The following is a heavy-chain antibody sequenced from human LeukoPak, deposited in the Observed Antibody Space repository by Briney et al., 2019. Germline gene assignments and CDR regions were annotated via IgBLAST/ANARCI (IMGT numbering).Heavy chain of an antibody. CDR2: IIPIFGTA. CDR3: AREDSSSWYDY. Sequence: SVKVSCKASGYTFTSYDINWVRQAPGQGLEWMGGIIPIFGTANYAQKFQGRVTITTDESTSTAYMELSSLRSEDTAVYYCAREDSSSWYDYWGQGTLVTVSS. J-gene: IGHJ4*02. CDR1: GYTFTSYD. D-gene: IGHD6-13*01. V-gene: IGHV1-69*05.